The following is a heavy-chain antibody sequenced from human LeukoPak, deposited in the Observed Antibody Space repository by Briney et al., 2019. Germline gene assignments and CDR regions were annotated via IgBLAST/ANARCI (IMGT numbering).Heavy chain of an antibody. V-gene: IGHV1-46*01. CDR2: INPSGGST. D-gene: IGHD3-9*01. CDR1: GYTFTSYY. CDR3: ARDWELRYSQGGFDN. Sequence: ASVKVSCKASGYTFTSYYMRWVRQAPGQGLEWMGIINPSGGSTSYAQKFQGRVTMTRDTSTSTVYMELSSLRSEDTAVYFCARDWELRYSQGGFDNWGQGTLVTVSS. J-gene: IGHJ4*02.